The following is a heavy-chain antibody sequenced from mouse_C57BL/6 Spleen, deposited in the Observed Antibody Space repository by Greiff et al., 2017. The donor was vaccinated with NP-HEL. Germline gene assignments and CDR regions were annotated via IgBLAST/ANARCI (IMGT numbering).Heavy chain of an antibody. CDR2: INPNNGGT. D-gene: IGHD2-12*01. J-gene: IGHJ1*03. V-gene: IGHV1-26*01. CDR3: ARKDYKGYFDV. Sequence: EVQLQQSGPELVKPGASVKISCKASGYTFTDYYMNWVKQSHGKSLEWIGDINPNNGGTSYNQKFKGKATLTVDKSSSTAYMELRSLTSEDSAVYYCARKDYKGYFDVWGTGTTVTVSS. CDR1: GYTFTDYY.